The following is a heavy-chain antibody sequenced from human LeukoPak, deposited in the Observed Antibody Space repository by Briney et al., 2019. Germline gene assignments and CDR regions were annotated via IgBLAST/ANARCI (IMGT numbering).Heavy chain of an antibody. CDR2: ISAGGTYI. D-gene: IGHD3-10*01. CDR3: ARDRGSGSYYAPPLYFDY. J-gene: IGHJ4*02. V-gene: IGHV3-21*01. CDR1: GFTYSDYS. Sequence: PGGSLRLSCAASGFTYSDYSMNWVRQAPGKELEWVSSISAGGTYIYYADSLKGRFTISRDNAKNSLYLQMNSLRAEDTAVYYCARDRGSGSYYAPPLYFDYWGQGTLVTVSS.